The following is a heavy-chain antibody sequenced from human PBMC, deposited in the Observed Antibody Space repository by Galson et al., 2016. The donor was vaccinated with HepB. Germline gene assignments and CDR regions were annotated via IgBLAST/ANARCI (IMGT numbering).Heavy chain of an antibody. J-gene: IGHJ4*02. CDR3: AKDPAADKAR. CDR2: ISSSGSST. D-gene: IGHD6-13*01. Sequence: SLRLSCAASGFTFRSYTVNWVRQTPGKGLEWVSAISSSGSSTYYADSVKGRFTISRDKSKNTVYLEMNSLRAEDTAVYYCAKDPAADKARWGQGTLVTVSS. V-gene: IGHV3-23*01. CDR1: GFTFRSYT.